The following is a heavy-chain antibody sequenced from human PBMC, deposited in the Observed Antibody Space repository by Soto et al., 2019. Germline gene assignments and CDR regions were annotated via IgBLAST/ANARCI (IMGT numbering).Heavy chain of an antibody. D-gene: IGHD6-13*01. CDR3: AREGPGSSSWYVDS. J-gene: IGHJ4*02. V-gene: IGHV3-11*05. CDR1: GFTFSDYY. CDR2: ISSSSSYI. Sequence: QVQLVESGGGLVKPGGSLRLSCAASGFTFSDYYMRWIRQAPGKGLEWLSYISSSSSYINYADSVRGRFTISRDNAKNSLYLQMSRLRADDTAGYYCAREGPGSSSWYVDSWGQGTLVTVSS.